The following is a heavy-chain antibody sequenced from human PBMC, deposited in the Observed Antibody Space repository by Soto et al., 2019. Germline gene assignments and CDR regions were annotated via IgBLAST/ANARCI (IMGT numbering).Heavy chain of an antibody. V-gene: IGHV3-74*01. CDR3: AREFCSGGNCYTYYFDP. CDR2: INTDGSNT. Sequence: GGSLRLSCAASGLTFNRYWMHWVRHAPGKGLVWVSHINTDGSNTNYADSVKGRFTISRDNAKSTLFLQMNSLRDEDNAVYYCAREFCSGGNCYTYYFDPWGQG. J-gene: IGHJ5*02. D-gene: IGHD2-15*01. CDR1: GLTFNRYW.